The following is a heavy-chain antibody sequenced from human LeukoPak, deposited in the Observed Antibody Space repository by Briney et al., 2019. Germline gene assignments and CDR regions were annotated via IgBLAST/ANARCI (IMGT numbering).Heavy chain of an antibody. CDR1: GGSFSGYY. J-gene: IGHJ4*02. D-gene: IGHD2-21*02. CDR3: ARGPLGGEVVTASYYFDY. CDR2: INHSGST. V-gene: IGHV4-34*01. Sequence: PSETLSLTCAVYGGSFSGYYWSWIRQPPGKGLEWIGEINHSGSTSYNPSLKSRVTISVDTSKNQFSLKLSSVTAADTAVYYCARGPLGGEVVTASYYFDYWGQGTLVTVSS.